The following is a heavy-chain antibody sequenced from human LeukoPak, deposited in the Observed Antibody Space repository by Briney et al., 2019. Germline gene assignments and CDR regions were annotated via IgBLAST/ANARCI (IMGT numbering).Heavy chain of an antibody. CDR3: ARQVSSYYLDY. V-gene: IGHV4-34*01. CDR2: INHSGST. CDR1: GGSFSGYY. Sequence: SETLSLTCAVYGGSFSGYYWSWIRQPPGKGLEWIGEINHSGSTNYNPSLKSRVTISVDTSKNQFSLKLSSVTAADTAVYYCARQVSSYYLDYWGQGTLVTVSS. J-gene: IGHJ4*02. D-gene: IGHD1-26*01.